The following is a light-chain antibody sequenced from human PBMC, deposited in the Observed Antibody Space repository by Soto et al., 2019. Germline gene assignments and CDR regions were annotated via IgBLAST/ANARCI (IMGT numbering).Light chain of an antibody. V-gene: IGLV2-14*01. CDR1: SNDVGGYNH. Sequence: QSALTQPASVSGSPGQSITISCTGTSNDVGGYNHVSWYQQHAGKAPKLMIYEVSNRPSGVSNRFSGSKSGNTDSLTISGLQAEDEADYYCSSYTSRTTLVFGGGTKVTVL. CDR2: EVS. J-gene: IGLJ2*01. CDR3: SSYTSRTTLV.